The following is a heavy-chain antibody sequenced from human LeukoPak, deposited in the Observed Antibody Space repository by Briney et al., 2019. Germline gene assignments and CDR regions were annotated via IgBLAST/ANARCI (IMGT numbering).Heavy chain of an antibody. CDR2: IYYSGST. Sequence: SETLSLTCTVSGGSISSYYWSWIRQPPGRGLEWIGYIYYSGSTNYNPSLKSRVTISVDTSKNQFSLKLSSVTAADTAVYYCARGYGGSRYSGFDPWGQGTLVTVSS. CDR1: GGSISSYY. CDR3: ARGYGGSRYSGFDP. V-gene: IGHV4-59*01. D-gene: IGHD2-15*01. J-gene: IGHJ5*02.